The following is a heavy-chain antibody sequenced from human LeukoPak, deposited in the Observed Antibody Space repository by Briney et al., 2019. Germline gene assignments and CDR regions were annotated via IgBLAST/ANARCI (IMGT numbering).Heavy chain of an antibody. Sequence: GGSLRLSCAASGFTFDDYTMHWVRQAPGKGLEWVSSISSSGGYIFDADSVKGRFTISRDNAKNSLYLQMNSLRAEDTAVYYCARADVLLWFGEIDSQAFDIWGQGTMVTVSS. CDR2: ISSSGGYI. CDR3: ARADVLLWFGEIDSQAFDI. V-gene: IGHV3-21*01. CDR1: GFTFDDYT. J-gene: IGHJ3*02. D-gene: IGHD3-10*01.